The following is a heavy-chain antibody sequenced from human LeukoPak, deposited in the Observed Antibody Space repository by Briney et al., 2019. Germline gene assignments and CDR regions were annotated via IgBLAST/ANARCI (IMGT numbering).Heavy chain of an antibody. CDR1: GYSFTTYW. CDR2: IYPGDSDT. CDR3: ARHYNGDY. D-gene: IGHD1-14*01. Sequence: GESLKISCKGSGYSFTTYWIGWVRQMPGKGLEWMGVIYPGDSDTRYNPSFQGRVTISADKSITTAYLQWSSLKASDTAIYYCARHYNGDYWGQGTLVTVSS. V-gene: IGHV5-51*01. J-gene: IGHJ4*02.